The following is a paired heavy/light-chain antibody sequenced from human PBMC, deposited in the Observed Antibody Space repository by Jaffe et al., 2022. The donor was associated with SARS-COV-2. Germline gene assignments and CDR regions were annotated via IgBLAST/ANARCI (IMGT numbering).Heavy chain of an antibody. CDR3: ARHTTESFFVY. V-gene: IGHV3-23*01. CDR2: ISGTGAST. CDR1: GFTFINYG. Sequence: EVQLLQSGGGLVQPGGSLRLSCTASGFTFINYGMSWVRQDPEKGLQWVSSISGTGASTYYADSVKGRFTISRDNSKNTLYLEMNSLRAEDTAVFYCARHTTESFFVYWGQGALVTVSS. D-gene: IGHD1-26*01. J-gene: IGHJ4*02.
Light chain of an antibody. Sequence: EIVLTQSPATLSLSPGERATLSCRASQSVSNYLAWYQQKPGQAPRLLIYDASNRATGIPARFSGSGSGTDFTLTISGLEPEDFAVYYCQHRRNWPNTFGQGTRLE. CDR3: QHRRNWPNT. V-gene: IGKV3-11*01. CDR1: QSVSNY. CDR2: DAS. J-gene: IGKJ5*01.